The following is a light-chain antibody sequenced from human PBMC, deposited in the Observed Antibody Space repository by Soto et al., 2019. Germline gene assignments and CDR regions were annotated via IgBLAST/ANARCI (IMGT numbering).Light chain of an antibody. V-gene: IGKV3-20*01. CDR1: QSVTASY. CDR2: GAS. Sequence: EIVLTQSPGTLSLSPGERATLSCRASQSVTASYLAWYQQKPGQAPRLLIYGASTRATVIPDRFSGSGSGTDFTLTISRLEPEDFAVYYCHQYGVSSGTFGQGTNLEIK. J-gene: IGKJ2*01. CDR3: HQYGVSSGT.